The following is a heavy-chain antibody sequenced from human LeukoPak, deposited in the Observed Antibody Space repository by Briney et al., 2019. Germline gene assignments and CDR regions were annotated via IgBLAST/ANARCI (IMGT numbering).Heavy chain of an antibody. CDR1: GGSISSGGYS. D-gene: IGHD3-22*01. Sequence: SQTLSLTCAVSGGSISSGGYSWSWIRQPPGKGLEWIGYIYHSGSTYYNPSLKSRVTISVDRSKNQFSLKLSSVTAADTAVYYCARGVYYYDSSGYYGGWFDPWGQGTLVTVSS. CDR3: ARGVYYYDSSGYYGGWFDP. J-gene: IGHJ5*02. CDR2: IYHSGST. V-gene: IGHV4-30-2*01.